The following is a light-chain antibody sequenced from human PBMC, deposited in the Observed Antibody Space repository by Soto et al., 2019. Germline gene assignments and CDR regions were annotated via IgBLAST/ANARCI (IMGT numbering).Light chain of an antibody. J-gene: IGKJ3*01. CDR3: QQCYSTPHT. Sequence: DIQMTQSPSSLSASVGDRVTITCRASQSISIYLNWYQQKPGKAPKLLIYGASSLQSGVPSRFSGSGSGIEFTLTISSLQPEDFATYYCQQCYSTPHTFGPGTKVDVK. V-gene: IGKV1-39*01. CDR1: QSISIY. CDR2: GAS.